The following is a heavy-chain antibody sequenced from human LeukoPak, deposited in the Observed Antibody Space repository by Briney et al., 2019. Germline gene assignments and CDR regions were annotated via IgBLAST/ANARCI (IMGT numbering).Heavy chain of an antibody. CDR1: GFTFSSYW. Sequence: GGSLRLSCAASGFTFSSYWMSWVHQAPGKGLEWVANIKQDGSEKYYVDSVKGRFTISRDNAKNSLYLQMNSLRAEDTAVYYCAREWIQLWTSPQYYFDYWGQGTLVTVSS. D-gene: IGHD5-18*01. V-gene: IGHV3-7*01. CDR3: AREWIQLWTSPQYYFDY. J-gene: IGHJ4*02. CDR2: IKQDGSEK.